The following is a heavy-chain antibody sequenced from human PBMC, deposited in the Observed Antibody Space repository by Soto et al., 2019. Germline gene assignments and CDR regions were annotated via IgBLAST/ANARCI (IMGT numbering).Heavy chain of an antibody. J-gene: IGHJ4*02. CDR2: IYYSGST. D-gene: IGHD6-19*01. CDR1: GGSISSGGYY. CDR3: ARVPPVGVAGDDYFDY. V-gene: IGHV4-31*03. Sequence: SETLSLTCTVSGGSISSGGYYWSWIRQHPGKGLEWIGYIYYSGSTYYNPSLKSRVTISVDTSKNQLSLKLSSVTAADTAVYYCARVPPVGVAGDDYFDYWGQGTLVTGSA.